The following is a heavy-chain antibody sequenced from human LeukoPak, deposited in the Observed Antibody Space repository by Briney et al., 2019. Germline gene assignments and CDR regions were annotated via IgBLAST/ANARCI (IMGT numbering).Heavy chain of an antibody. CDR2: IKQDGSEK. V-gene: IGHV3-7*01. D-gene: IGHD3-3*01. CDR1: GFTFSSYW. Sequence: GGSLRLSCAASGFTFSSYWMSWVRQAPGKGLEWVANIKQDGSEKYYVDSVKGRFTISRDNAKYSLYLQMNSLRAEDTAVYYCARDMGYDFWSGPPSYAFDIWGQGTMVTVSS. J-gene: IGHJ3*02. CDR3: ARDMGYDFWSGPPSYAFDI.